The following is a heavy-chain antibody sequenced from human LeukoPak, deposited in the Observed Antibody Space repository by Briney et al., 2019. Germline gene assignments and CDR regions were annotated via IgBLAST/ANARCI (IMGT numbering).Heavy chain of an antibody. D-gene: IGHD3-10*01. J-gene: IGHJ4*02. CDR1: GGSMSTYF. Sequence: PSETLSLTCTVSGGSMSTYFWSWIRQPPGKGLEWIGYIHYSGSTNYNPSLESRVTISVDTSKNQFTLKLTSVTAADTAVYFCAREDGGNFDYWGQGTLVTVSS. CDR3: AREDGGNFDY. V-gene: IGHV4-59*01. CDR2: IHYSGST.